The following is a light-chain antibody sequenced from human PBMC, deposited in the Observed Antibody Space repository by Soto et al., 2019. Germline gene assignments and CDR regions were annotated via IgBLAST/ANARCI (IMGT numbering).Light chain of an antibody. J-gene: IGKJ3*01. CDR2: DAS. CDR1: HDITSY. Sequence: DVQMTQSPSSLSASVGDRVTITCPASHDITSYLNWYQHKPGKAPKLLIYDASILEAGVPSRFRGSGSGTDCTFPISSLQPEDVASYYCQKCDYLPLVGAGTKVDFK. V-gene: IGKV1-33*01. CDR3: QKCDYLPL.